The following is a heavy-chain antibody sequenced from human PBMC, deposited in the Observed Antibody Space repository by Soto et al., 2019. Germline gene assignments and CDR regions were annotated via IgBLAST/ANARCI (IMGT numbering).Heavy chain of an antibody. D-gene: IGHD3-9*01. CDR3: VRDRDWAFDI. CDR2: TGTSRKYT. V-gene: IGHV3-48*02. J-gene: IGHJ3*02. CDR1: GYALRDYS. Sequence: GGSMRLSCAASGYALRDYSMNWIRQAPGKGLEWISYTGTSRKYTFYADSVRGRFTISRDDARNSVYLQLNSLRDEDTAVYYCVRDRDWAFDICGQGTMVTVSS.